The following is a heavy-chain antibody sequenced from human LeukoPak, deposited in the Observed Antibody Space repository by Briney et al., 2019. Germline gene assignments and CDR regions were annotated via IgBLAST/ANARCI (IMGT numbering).Heavy chain of an antibody. CDR3: ARQSLSSWHQIDY. J-gene: IGHJ4*02. D-gene: IGHD6-13*01. V-gene: IGHV4-4*09. CDR1: GGSISRYY. CDR2: IHTSGNS. Sequence: SETLSLTCSVSGGSISRYYWGWIRQPPGKGLEWIGYIHTSGNSNYNPSLKSRVTISIDTSKNQFSLNLTSVTAADTAVYYCARQSLSSWHQIDYWGQGTLVTVSS.